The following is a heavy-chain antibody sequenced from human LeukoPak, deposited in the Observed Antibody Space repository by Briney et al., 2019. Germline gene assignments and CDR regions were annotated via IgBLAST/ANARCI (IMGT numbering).Heavy chain of an antibody. Sequence: GGSLRLSFAASGFTVNTNNMNWVRQAPGKGLEWVSSISDTSTYIYYADSVKGRFTISRDNAKNSLYLQMNRLRAEDTAVYYCANALTSGGLLNSGGKGTLVTVSS. J-gene: IGHJ5*01. CDR2: ISDTSTYI. V-gene: IGHV3-21*01. CDR3: ANALTSGGLLNS. D-gene: IGHD2-15*01. CDR1: GFTVNTNN.